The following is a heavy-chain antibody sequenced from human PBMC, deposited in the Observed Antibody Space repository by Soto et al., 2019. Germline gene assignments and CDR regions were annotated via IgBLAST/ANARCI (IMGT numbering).Heavy chain of an antibody. CDR2: IYYSGST. CDR3: ARVTFDHFVHWFDP. CDR1: GESISGTIYY. J-gene: IGHJ5*02. Sequence: SETLSLTCIVSGESISGTIYYWGWIRQPPGKGLEWIGSIYYSGSTYYNPSLKSRVTISVDTSKNHFSLKLTSVTPEDTAVYYCARVTFDHFVHWFDPWGQGTLVTVSS. D-gene: IGHD3-9*01. V-gene: IGHV4-39*02.